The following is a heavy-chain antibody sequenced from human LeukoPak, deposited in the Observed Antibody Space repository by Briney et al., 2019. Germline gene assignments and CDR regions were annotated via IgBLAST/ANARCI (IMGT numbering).Heavy chain of an antibody. CDR1: AFTFSSYA. D-gene: IGHD3-3*01. V-gene: IGHV3-30*02. Sequence: GGSLRLACAASAFTFSSYAMNWVRQAPDKGLEWVTFIRNDGSNKYYADFVKGRFTISRDNAKNSLYLQMNSLRAEDTAVYYCARDRRAPYYGFRSGYIDHYYMDVWGKGTTVTVSS. CDR2: IRNDGSNK. CDR3: ARDRRAPYYGFRSGYIDHYYMDV. J-gene: IGHJ6*03.